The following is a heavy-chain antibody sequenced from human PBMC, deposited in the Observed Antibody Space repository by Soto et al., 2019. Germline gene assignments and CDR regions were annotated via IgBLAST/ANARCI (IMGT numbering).Heavy chain of an antibody. V-gene: IGHV3-7*01. D-gene: IGHD6-19*01. CDR1: GXTFSSYC. Sequence: GSLRLSCAASGXTFSSYCMSWVRQAPGKGLELVANIKQDGSEKYYVDSVKGRFTISRDNAKNSLYLQMNRMRAEETAVYYCARGELEQWLAPFDYWGQGTLVTVSS. CDR2: IKQDGSEK. CDR3: ARGELEQWLAPFDY. J-gene: IGHJ4*02.